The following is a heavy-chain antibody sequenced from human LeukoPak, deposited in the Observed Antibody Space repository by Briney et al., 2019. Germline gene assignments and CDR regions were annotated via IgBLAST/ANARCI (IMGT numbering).Heavy chain of an antibody. D-gene: IGHD6-19*01. CDR1: GGTFSSYA. J-gene: IGHJ4*02. CDR3: ARDNQGYSSGWYYFDY. V-gene: IGHV1-69*05. CDR2: IIPIFGTA. Sequence: SVNVSCKASGGTFSSYAISWVRQAPGQGLEWMGRIIPIFGTANYAQKFQGRVTITTGESTSTAYMELSSLRSEDTAVYYCARDNQGYSSGWYYFDYWGQGTLVTVSS.